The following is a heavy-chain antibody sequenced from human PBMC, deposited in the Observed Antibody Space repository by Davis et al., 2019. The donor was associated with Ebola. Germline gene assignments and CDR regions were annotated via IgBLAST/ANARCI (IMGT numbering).Heavy chain of an antibody. D-gene: IGHD5-12*01. CDR2: ISYDGSNK. CDR1: GFTFSSYG. V-gene: IGHV3-30*03. CDR3: TTDIQWQPFDI. J-gene: IGHJ3*02. Sequence: GGSLRLSCAASGFTFSSYGMHWVRQAPGKGLGWVAVISYDGSNKYYADSVKGRFTISIDNSKNTRYLQMNSLRAEDTAVYYCTTDIQWQPFDIWGQGTMVTVSS.